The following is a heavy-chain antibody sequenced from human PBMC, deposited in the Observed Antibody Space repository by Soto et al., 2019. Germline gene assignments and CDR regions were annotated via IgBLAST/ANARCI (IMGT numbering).Heavy chain of an antibody. J-gene: IGHJ6*02. CDR3: ARVKLAAAGYYYYGMDV. CDR2: IYYSGST. CDR1: GGSISSGDYY. Sequence: QVQLQESGPGLVKPSQTLSLTCTVSGGSISSGDYYWSWIRQPPGKGLEWIGYIYYSGSTYYNPSLKSLVTISVDTSKNQFSLKLSSVTAADTAVYYCARVKLAAAGYYYYGMDVWGQGTTVTVSS. V-gene: IGHV4-30-4*01. D-gene: IGHD6-13*01.